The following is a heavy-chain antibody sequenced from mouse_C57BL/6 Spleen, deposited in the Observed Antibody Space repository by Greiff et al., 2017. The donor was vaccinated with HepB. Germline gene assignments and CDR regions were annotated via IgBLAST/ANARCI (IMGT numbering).Heavy chain of an antibody. CDR2: IHPNSGST. J-gene: IGHJ2*01. V-gene: IGHV1-64*01. CDR3: ARWDTTVAFDY. CDR1: GYTFTSYW. Sequence: QVQLQQPGAELVKPGASVKLSCKASGYTFTSYWMHWVKQRPGQCLEWIGMIHPNSGSTNYNEKFKSKATLTVDKSSSTAYMQLSSLTSEDSAVYYCARWDTTVAFDYWGQGTTLTVSS. D-gene: IGHD1-1*01.